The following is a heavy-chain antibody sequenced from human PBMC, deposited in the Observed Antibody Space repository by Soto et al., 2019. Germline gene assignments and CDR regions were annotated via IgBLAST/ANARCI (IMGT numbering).Heavy chain of an antibody. V-gene: IGHV1-69*02. CDR1: GGTFSTYS. D-gene: IGHD6-13*01. Sequence: QVQLVQSGAEVRQPGSSVWVSCKASGGTFSTYSITWVRQAPGHGREWMGRIIPMLTVADYAQNFQGRVTISADKSTTTAYMELSSLRYEDTAVYYSARGRNGVTSSSYGDWGQGTLGTVSS. CDR2: IIPMLTVA. J-gene: IGHJ4*02. CDR3: ARGRNGVTSSSYGD.